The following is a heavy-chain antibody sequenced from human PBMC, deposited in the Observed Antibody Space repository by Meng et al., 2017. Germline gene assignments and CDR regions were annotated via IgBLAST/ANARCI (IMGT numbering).Heavy chain of an antibody. Sequence: QVNLVGSGGGLVQPGRSLRLSWAASGFTFSSYAMHWVRQDPGKGLEWVAVISYDGSNKYYADSVKGRFTISRDNSKNTLYLQMNSLRAEDTAVYYCAREGVEVRGVSLDYWGQGTLVTVSS. J-gene: IGHJ4*02. CDR1: GFTFSSYA. D-gene: IGHD3-10*01. CDR3: AREGVEVRGVSLDY. V-gene: IGHV3-30*01. CDR2: ISYDGSNK.